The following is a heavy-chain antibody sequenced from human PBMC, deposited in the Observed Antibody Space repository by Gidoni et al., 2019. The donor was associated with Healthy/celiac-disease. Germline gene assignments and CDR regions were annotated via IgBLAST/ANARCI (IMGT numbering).Heavy chain of an antibody. CDR3: ARVGDSSSSNYYYYGMDV. D-gene: IGHD6-6*01. CDR2: ISYDGSNK. V-gene: IGHV3-30*01. J-gene: IGHJ6*02. Sequence: QVQLVESGGGVVQPGRALRLYCAASGFTFGSYAMHWVRQAPGKGREWLALISYDGSNKYYADSVKCRFTISRDNSKNTLYLQMNSLRAEDTAVYYCARVGDSSSSNYYYYGMDVWGQGTTVTVSS. CDR1: GFTFGSYA.